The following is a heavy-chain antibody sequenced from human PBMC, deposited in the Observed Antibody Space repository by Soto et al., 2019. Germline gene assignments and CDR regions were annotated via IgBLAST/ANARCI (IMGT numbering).Heavy chain of an antibody. J-gene: IGHJ1*01. V-gene: IGHV3-21*01. CDR3: ARDKSSSWFALANAEYFQH. CDR1: GFTFSSYS. Sequence: GGSLRLSCAASGFTFSSYSMNWVRQAPGKGLEWVSSISSSSSYIYYADSVKGRFTISRDNAKNSLYLQMNSLRAEDTAVYYCARDKSSSWFALANAEYFQHWGQGTLVTVS. CDR2: ISSSSSYI. D-gene: IGHD6-13*01.